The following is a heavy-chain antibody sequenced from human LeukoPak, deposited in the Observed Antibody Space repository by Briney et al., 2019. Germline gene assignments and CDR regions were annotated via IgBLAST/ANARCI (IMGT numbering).Heavy chain of an antibody. CDR3: ARDYRSYYYDSSRYWDY. Sequence: ASVKVSCKASGYPFTRYGISWVRQAPGQGLEWMGWISADNGNTNYAQKLQGRVTMTTDTSTSTAYMELRSLRSDDTAVYYCARDYRSYYYDSSRYWDYWGQGTLVTVSS. CDR1: GYPFTRYG. CDR2: ISADNGNT. V-gene: IGHV1-18*01. D-gene: IGHD3-22*01. J-gene: IGHJ4*02.